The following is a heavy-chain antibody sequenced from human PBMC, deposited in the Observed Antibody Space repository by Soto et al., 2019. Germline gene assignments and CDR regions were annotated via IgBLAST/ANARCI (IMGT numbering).Heavy chain of an antibody. Sequence: GGSLRLSCAASGFTFTRFSMNWGRLAQGKGLEWASSISSTTNYIYYEYSVKGRFPISRDNAKNSLYLEMNSLRAEDTAVYYCARESEDLTSNFDYWGQGTLVTVSS. CDR3: ARESEDLTSNFDY. J-gene: IGHJ4*02. CDR1: GFTFTRFS. CDR2: ISSTTNYI. V-gene: IGHV3-21*06.